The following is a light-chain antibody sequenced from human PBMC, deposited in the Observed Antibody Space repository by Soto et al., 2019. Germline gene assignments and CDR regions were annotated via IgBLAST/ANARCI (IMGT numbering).Light chain of an antibody. Sequence: DIQMTQSPSSLSASVGDRVTITCRASQAIDNYLNWYQHKPGKAPELLILAASIVQSGVPSRFSGGGFGTDFSLTISSLHPEDFATYYYQQSYRTPLTFGGGTKVEI. V-gene: IGKV1-39*01. CDR1: QAIDNY. J-gene: IGKJ4*01. CDR3: QQSYRTPLT. CDR2: AAS.